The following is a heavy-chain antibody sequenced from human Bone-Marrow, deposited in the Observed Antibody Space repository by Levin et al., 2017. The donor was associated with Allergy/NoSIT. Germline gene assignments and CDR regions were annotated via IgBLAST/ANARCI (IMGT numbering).Heavy chain of an antibody. CDR2: IRSQTNTYAT. J-gene: IGHJ6*02. CDR1: GFPFRDSA. V-gene: IGHV3-73*01. D-gene: IGHD2-2*01. CDR3: TRRSTRTAAGMDV. Sequence: LSLTCAVSGFPFRDSAVHWVRPTSGKGLEWVGLIRSQTNTYATAYAASVKGRFTVSRDDSKNTAYLQMNSLKTEDTAVYYCTRRSTRTAAGMDVWGQGTTVTVSS.